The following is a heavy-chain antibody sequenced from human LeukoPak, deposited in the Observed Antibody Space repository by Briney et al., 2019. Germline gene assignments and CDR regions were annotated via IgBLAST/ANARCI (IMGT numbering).Heavy chain of an antibody. V-gene: IGHV3-48*01. CDR1: GFIFSKYH. Sequence: GGSLRLSCAASGFIFSKYHMNWVRHAPGRGREWVSYITGSSRTKSYAESVKGRFTISRDNAENSVYLQMNSLRAEDTAVYYCARPTSSGWYSHWGQGTMVTVSS. CDR2: ITGSSRTK. D-gene: IGHD6-19*01. CDR3: ARPTSSGWYSH. J-gene: IGHJ3*01.